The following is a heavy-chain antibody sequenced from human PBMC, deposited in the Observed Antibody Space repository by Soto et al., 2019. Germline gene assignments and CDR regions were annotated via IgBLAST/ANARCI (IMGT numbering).Heavy chain of an antibody. CDR3: ARGTSYYDILTGSARDYYYYGMDV. J-gene: IGHJ6*01. D-gene: IGHD3-9*01. V-gene: IGHV3-33*01. Sequence: QVQLVESGGGVVQPGRSLRLSCAASGFTFSSYGMHWVRQAPGKGLEWVAVIWYDGSNKYYADSVKGRFTISRDNSKNTLYLQMNSLRAEDTAVYYCARGTSYYDILTGSARDYYYYGMDVW. CDR2: IWYDGSNK. CDR1: GFTFSSYG.